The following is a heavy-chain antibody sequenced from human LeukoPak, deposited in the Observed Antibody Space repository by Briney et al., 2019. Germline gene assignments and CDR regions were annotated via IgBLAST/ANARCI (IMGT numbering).Heavy chain of an antibody. V-gene: IGHV3-33*06. CDR1: GFTFSSYG. D-gene: IGHD5-12*01. J-gene: IGHJ4*02. CDR2: IWYDGSNK. CDR3: AKGATRPYFDY. Sequence: PGGSLRLSCAASGFTFSSYGMHWVRQAPGKGLEWVAVIWYDGSNKYYADSVKGRFTISRDNSKNTLYLQMNSLRAEDTAVYYCAKGATRPYFDYWGQGTLVTVSS.